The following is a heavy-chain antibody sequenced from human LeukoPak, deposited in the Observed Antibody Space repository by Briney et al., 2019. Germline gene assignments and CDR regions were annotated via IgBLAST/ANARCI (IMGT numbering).Heavy chain of an antibody. Sequence: GGSLRLSCAASGFTFSNYWMHWVRQALGKGLVWVSRINSDGSSTTYADSVKGRFTISRDNAKNTLYLQMNSLRADDTAVYYCARDRATTMFDYWAQGTLVTVSS. J-gene: IGHJ4*02. D-gene: IGHD5-24*01. V-gene: IGHV3-74*01. CDR2: INSDGSST. CDR3: ARDRATTMFDY. CDR1: GFTFSNYW.